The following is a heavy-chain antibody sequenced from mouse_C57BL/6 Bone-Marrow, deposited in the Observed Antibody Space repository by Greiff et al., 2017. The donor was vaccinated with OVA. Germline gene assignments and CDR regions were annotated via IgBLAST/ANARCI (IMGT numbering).Heavy chain of an antibody. D-gene: IGHD1-1*01. CDR2: ILPGSGST. V-gene: IGHV1-9*01. J-gene: IGHJ3*01. Sequence: VQLQQPGTELVKPGASVKLSCKASGYTFTGYWIEWVKQRPGHGLEWIGEILPGSGSTNYNEKFKGKATFTADTSSNTAYMQLSSLTTEDSAIYYCARSRSLLTTGFAYWGQGTLVTVSA. CDR3: ARSRSLLTTGFAY. CDR1: GYTFTGYW.